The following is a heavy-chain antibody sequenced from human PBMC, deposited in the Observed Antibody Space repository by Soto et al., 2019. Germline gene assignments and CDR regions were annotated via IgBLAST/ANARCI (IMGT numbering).Heavy chain of an antibody. D-gene: IGHD4-17*01. CDR1: GGSISSYY. CDR3: ARWYGGSLDY. Sequence: SETLSLTCTVSGGSISSYYWSWIRQPPGKGLEWIGYVYYSGSTNYNPSLKSRVTISVDTSKNQFSLKLSSVTAADTAVYYCARWYGGSLDYWGQGTLVTVSS. CDR2: VYYSGST. V-gene: IGHV4-59*01. J-gene: IGHJ4*02.